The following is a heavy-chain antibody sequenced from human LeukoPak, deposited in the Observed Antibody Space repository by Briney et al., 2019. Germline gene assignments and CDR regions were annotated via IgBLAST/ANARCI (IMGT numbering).Heavy chain of an antibody. Sequence: ASVKVSCKASGYTFTSYEIIWVRQATGQGLEWMGWMNPNSGNTGFVEKFQGRVTITRNTSIATAYMELSSLRFEDTVVYYCARVASEWLAPIDYWGQGTLVTVSS. D-gene: IGHD6-19*01. CDR1: GYTFTSYE. CDR3: ARVASEWLAPIDY. CDR2: MNPNSGNT. V-gene: IGHV1-8*01. J-gene: IGHJ4*02.